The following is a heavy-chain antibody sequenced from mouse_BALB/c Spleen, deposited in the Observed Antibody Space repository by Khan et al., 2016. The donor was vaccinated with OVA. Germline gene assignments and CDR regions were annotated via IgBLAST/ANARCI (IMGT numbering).Heavy chain of an antibody. CDR2: ISTAGDYI. Sequence: EVELVESGGDLVKPGGSLKLSCAASGFTFSTFAMSWVRQTPDKRLEWVATISTAGDYIYYPDSVKGRFTISRDNAKNTMHLQVSGLGSEDTAMYYWAGHNYGPFAYWGQGTLVTVAA. CDR1: GFTFSTFA. D-gene: IGHD1-1*01. J-gene: IGHJ3*01. V-gene: IGHV5-6*01. CDR3: AGHNYGPFAY.